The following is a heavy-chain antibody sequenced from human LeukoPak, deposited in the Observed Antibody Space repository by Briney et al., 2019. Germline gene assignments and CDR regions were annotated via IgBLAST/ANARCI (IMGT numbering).Heavy chain of an antibody. D-gene: IGHD3-22*01. CDR2: IYSGGST. Sequence: GGSLRLSCAASGFTVSSNYMSWVRQAPGKGLEWVSVIYSGGSTYYADSVKGRFTVSRDNSKNTLYLQMNSLRAEDTAVYYCACTYNYYESSAYHYEDDYWGQGTLVTVSS. CDR3: ACTYNYYESSAYHYEDDY. CDR1: GFTVSSNY. J-gene: IGHJ4*02. V-gene: IGHV3-53*01.